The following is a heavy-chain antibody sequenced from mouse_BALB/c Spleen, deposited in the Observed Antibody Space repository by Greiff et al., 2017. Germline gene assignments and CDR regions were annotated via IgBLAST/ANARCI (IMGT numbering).Heavy chain of an antibody. CDR3: ATMITTAWFAY. Sequence: QVQLQQSGAELAKPGASVKISCKASGYTFTDYYINWVKQKPGQGLEWIGWIYPGSGNTKYNEKFKGKATLTVDTSSSTAYMQLSSLTSEDTAVYFCATMITTAWFAYWGQGTLVTVSA. J-gene: IGHJ3*01. CDR1: GYTFTDYY. CDR2: IYPGSGNT. D-gene: IGHD2-4*01. V-gene: IGHV1-84*02.